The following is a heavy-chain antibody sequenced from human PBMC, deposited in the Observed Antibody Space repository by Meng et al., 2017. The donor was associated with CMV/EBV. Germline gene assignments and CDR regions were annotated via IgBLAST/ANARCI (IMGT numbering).Heavy chain of an antibody. CDR2: ISPNNGGT. J-gene: IGHJ3*02. V-gene: IGHV1-2*02. Sequence: ASVKVSCKASGYTFTDYKMHWVRLAPGQGLEWMGWISPNNGGTKYAQKFQGRVTMTRDTSISTAYMELNRLTYDDTAVYCCASKMYYDFWSAYRGTEGVDPFNIWGQGTLVTVSS. D-gene: IGHD3-3*01. CDR1: GYTFTDYK. CDR3: ASKMYYDFWSAYRGTEGVDPFNI.